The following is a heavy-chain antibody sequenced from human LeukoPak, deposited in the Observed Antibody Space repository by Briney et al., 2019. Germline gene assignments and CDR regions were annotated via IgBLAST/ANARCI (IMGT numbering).Heavy chain of an antibody. J-gene: IGHJ4*02. Sequence: GGSLRLSCAASGFTFSSYGMHWVRQAPGKGLEWVAFIRYDGSNKYYADSVKGRFTVSRDNSKSTLYLQMNSLRAEDTAVYYCAKSSTGRSSPIFDYWGQGTLVTVSS. CDR1: GFTFSSYG. V-gene: IGHV3-30*02. D-gene: IGHD6-6*01. CDR3: AKSSTGRSSPIFDY. CDR2: IRYDGSNK.